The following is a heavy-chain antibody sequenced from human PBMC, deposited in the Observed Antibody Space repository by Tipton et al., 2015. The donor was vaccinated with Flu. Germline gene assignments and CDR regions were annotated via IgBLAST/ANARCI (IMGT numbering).Heavy chain of an antibody. V-gene: IGHV3-74*01. Sequence: GSLRLSCVVSGFTFSNYWMHWVRQAPGKGLVWVSRINSDGSSTSIRYADSVKGRFTISRDNAKNTLYLQMNSLRAEDTAVYYCARGTPDYWGQGTLVTVSA. D-gene: IGHD2-15*01. CDR3: ARGTPDY. CDR2: INSDGSSTSI. CDR1: GFTFSNYW. J-gene: IGHJ4*02.